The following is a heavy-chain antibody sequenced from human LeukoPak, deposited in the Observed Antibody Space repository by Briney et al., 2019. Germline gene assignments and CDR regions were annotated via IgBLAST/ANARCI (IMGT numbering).Heavy chain of an antibody. Sequence: GGSLRLSCAASGFTFSSYSMNWVRRAPGKGLEWVSYISSSSSTIYYADSVKGRFTISRDNAKNSLYLQMNSLRAEDTAVYYCAREVYCSGGSCYSSYYYYGMDVWGQGTTVTVSS. CDR2: ISSSSSTI. D-gene: IGHD2-15*01. J-gene: IGHJ6*02. V-gene: IGHV3-48*01. CDR1: GFTFSSYS. CDR3: AREVYCSGGSCYSSYYYYGMDV.